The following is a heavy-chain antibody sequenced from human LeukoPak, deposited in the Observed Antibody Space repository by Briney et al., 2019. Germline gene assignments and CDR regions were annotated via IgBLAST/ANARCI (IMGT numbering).Heavy chain of an antibody. D-gene: IGHD1-26*01. Sequence: PSETLSLTCTVSGGSISSSSYYWGWIRQPPGKGLEWIGSIYYSGSTYYNPSLKSRVTISVDTSKNQFSLKLSSVTAADTAVYYCARVLVGATNWFDPWGQGTLVTVSS. CDR2: IYYSGST. J-gene: IGHJ5*02. CDR3: ARVLVGATNWFDP. CDR1: GGSISSSSYY. V-gene: IGHV4-39*07.